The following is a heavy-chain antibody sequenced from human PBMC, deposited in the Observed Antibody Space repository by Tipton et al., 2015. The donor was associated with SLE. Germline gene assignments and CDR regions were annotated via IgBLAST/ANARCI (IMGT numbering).Heavy chain of an antibody. D-gene: IGHD3-22*01. V-gene: IGHV4-39*07. J-gene: IGHJ4*02. CDR2: IYYSGST. Sequence: TLSLTCTVSGGSISSGGYYWSWIRQHPGKGLEWIGSIYYSGSTYYNPSLKSRVTISVDTSKNQFSLKLSSVTAADTAVYYCARDRQSYYDSSGSWGYWGQGTLVTVSS. CDR1: GGSISSGGYY. CDR3: ARDRQSYYDSSGSWGY.